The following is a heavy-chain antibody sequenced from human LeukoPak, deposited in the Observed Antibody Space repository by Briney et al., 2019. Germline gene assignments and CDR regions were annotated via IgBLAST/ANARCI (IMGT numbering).Heavy chain of an antibody. Sequence: ASVSVSCKPSGYTFTGDSIGWGPQAPGQGRGWRGWISAYNGNTNYAQKLQGRVTMPTDPSPSTAYMELRSLRSDDTAVYYCARESAAGTSGMDVWGQGTTVTVSS. D-gene: IGHD6-13*01. V-gene: IGHV1-18*01. CDR2: ISAYNGNT. J-gene: IGHJ6*02. CDR3: ARESAAGTSGMDV. CDR1: GYTFTGDS.